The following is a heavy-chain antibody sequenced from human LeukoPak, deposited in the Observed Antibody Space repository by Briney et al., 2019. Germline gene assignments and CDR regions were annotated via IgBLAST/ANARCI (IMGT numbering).Heavy chain of an antibody. V-gene: IGHV3-23*01. Sequence: GGSLRLSCAASGFTFSSYAMHWVRQAPGKGLEWVSRISGSGGSTYYADSVKGRFTISRDNAKNTLYLQMNSLRAEDTAVYYCAKDYYDSSGYLRGAMGAFDIWGQGTMVTVSS. J-gene: IGHJ3*02. CDR2: ISGSGGST. D-gene: IGHD3-22*01. CDR1: GFTFSSYA. CDR3: AKDYYDSSGYLRGAMGAFDI.